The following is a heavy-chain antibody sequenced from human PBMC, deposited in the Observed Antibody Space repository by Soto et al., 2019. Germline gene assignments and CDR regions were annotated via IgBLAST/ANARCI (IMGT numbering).Heavy chain of an antibody. CDR3: AHRIAAPGRTLDY. V-gene: IGHV2-5*01. J-gene: IGHJ4*02. D-gene: IGHD6-13*01. CDR2: IYWNDEA. CDR1: GFSLSTDAVG. Sequence: QITLKESGPTLVRPTQTLTLTCTVSGFSLSTDAVGVAWIRQPPGKALEWLALIYWNDEARYKSSLNNRLTITKDTSKSQVVLTMTDMATLDTAPYFCAHRIAAPGRTLDYWGQGILVTVSS.